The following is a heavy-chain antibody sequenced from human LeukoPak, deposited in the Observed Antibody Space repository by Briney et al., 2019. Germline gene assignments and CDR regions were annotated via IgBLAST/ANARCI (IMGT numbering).Heavy chain of an antibody. CDR3: ARGREANMVRGAHNWFDP. J-gene: IGHJ5*02. Sequence: KPSETLSLTCAVYGGSFSGYYWSWIRQPPGKGLEWIGEINHSGSTNYNPSLKSRVTISVDTSKNQFSLKLSSVTAADTAVYYCARGREANMVRGAHNWFDPWGQGTLVTVSS. CDR2: INHSGST. V-gene: IGHV4-34*01. D-gene: IGHD3-10*01. CDR1: GGSFSGYY.